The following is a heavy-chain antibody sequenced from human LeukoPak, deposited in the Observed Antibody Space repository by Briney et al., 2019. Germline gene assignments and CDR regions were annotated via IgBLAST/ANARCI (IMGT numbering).Heavy chain of an antibody. V-gene: IGHV3-9*01. D-gene: IGHD2-21*02. Sequence: GRSLRLSCAASGFTFDDYAMHWVRQAPGKGLEWVSGISWNSGSIGYADSVKGRFTISRDNAKNSLYLQTNSLRAEDTALYYCAKSMVVTAPLDAFDIWGQGTMVTVSS. J-gene: IGHJ3*02. CDR2: ISWNSGSI. CDR3: AKSMVVTAPLDAFDI. CDR1: GFTFDDYA.